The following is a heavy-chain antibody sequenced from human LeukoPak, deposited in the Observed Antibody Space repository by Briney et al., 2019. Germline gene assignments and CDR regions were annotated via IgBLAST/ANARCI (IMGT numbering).Heavy chain of an antibody. J-gene: IGHJ3*02. CDR2: ISAYNGNT. Sequence: ASVKVSCKASGYTFTSYGISWVRQAPGQGPEWMGWISAYNGNTNYAQKLQGRVTMTTDTSPSTAYMELRSLRSDDTAVYYCARTVPYYDDAFDIWGQGTVVTVSS. V-gene: IGHV1-18*01. D-gene: IGHD3-22*01. CDR1: GYTFTSYG. CDR3: ARTVPYYDDAFDI.